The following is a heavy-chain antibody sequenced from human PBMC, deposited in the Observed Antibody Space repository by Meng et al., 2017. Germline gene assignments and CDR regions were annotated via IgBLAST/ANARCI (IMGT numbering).Heavy chain of an antibody. D-gene: IGHD2-15*01. Sequence: GESLKISCAASGFTFSSYSMNWVRQAPGKGLEWVSSISSSSSYIYYADSVKGRFTISRDNAKNSLYLQMNSLRAEDTAVYYCAREGYCSGGSCYSYYYGMDVWGQGTTVTVSS. CDR1: GFTFSSYS. CDR3: AREGYCSGGSCYSYYYGMDV. V-gene: IGHV3-21*01. CDR2: ISSSSSYI. J-gene: IGHJ6*02.